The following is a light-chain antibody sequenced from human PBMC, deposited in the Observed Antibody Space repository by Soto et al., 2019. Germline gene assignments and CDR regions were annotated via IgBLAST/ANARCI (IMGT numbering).Light chain of an antibody. CDR3: NSFTTSCTYV. V-gene: IGLV2-18*02. J-gene: IGLJ1*01. CDR2: DVN. Sequence: SALTQPPSVSGSPGQSVTISCTGTNSDVGSYNRVSWYHQPPGTAPKLMIYDVNSRPSGVSDRFSGSKSGNTASLTISGLQAEDEGDYYCNSFTTSCTYVFGTGTKLTVL. CDR1: NSDVGSYNR.